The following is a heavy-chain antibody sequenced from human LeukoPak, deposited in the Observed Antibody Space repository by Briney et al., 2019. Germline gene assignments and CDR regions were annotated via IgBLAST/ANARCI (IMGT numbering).Heavy chain of an antibody. V-gene: IGHV4-34*01. Sequence: SEALSLTRAVYRGSFSGYCWSWIRPPPGKGLEWIGEIHHSGSTNYNPSLKSRVTISVDTSKNQYSLKLRSVTAADTAVYYCAREGNSSVYYDYWGQGTLVTVSS. D-gene: IGHD3-22*01. CDR2: IHHSGST. CDR3: AREGNSSVYYDY. J-gene: IGHJ4*02. CDR1: RGSFSGYC.